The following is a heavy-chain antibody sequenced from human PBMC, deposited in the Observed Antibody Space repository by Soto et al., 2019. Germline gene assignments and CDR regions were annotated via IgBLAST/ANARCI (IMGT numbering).Heavy chain of an antibody. CDR1: GGPISSYY. D-gene: IGHD6-19*01. CDR2: IYYSGST. V-gene: IGHV4-59*01. Sequence: QVQLQESGPGLVKPSETLSLNCTVSGGPISSYYWSWIRQSPGKGLEWIGYIYYSGSTNYNPSLEGRVTIPVDTAKNQFALGLSSVTAADTAVYYCARGSSGWPPRLDYWGQGTLVTVSS. J-gene: IGHJ4*02. CDR3: ARGSSGWPPRLDY.